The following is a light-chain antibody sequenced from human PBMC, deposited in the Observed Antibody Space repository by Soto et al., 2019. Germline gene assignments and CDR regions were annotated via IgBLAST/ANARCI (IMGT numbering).Light chain of an antibody. CDR1: QNIGTW. CDR2: EGS. CDR3: QQYNSYLLT. Sequence: DIQMTQSPSTLSAHVGDRVTITCRASQNIGTWLAWYQQKPGKAPKLLIYEGSTLEGGVPSRFSGSGSGTEFTLTISSLQPDDFATYYCQQYNSYLLTFGGGTKVDIK. V-gene: IGKV1-5*01. J-gene: IGKJ4*01.